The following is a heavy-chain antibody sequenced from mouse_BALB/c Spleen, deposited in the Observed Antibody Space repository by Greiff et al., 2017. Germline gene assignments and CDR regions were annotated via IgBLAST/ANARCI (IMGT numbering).Heavy chain of an antibody. CDR2: IDPANGNT. Sequence: EVQLQESGAELVKPGASVKLSCTASGFNIKDTYMHWVKQRPEQGLEWIGRIDPANGNTKYDPKFQGKATITADTSSNTAYLQLSSLTSEDTAVYYCARSITASYAMDYWGQGTSVTVSS. D-gene: IGHD1-2*01. CDR1: GFNIKDTY. J-gene: IGHJ4*01. CDR3: ARSITASYAMDY. V-gene: IGHV14-3*02.